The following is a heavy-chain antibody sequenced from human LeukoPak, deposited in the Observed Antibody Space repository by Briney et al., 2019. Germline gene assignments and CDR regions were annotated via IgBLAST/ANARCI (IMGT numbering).Heavy chain of an antibody. Sequence: SETLSLTCAVYGGSFSGYYWSWIRQPPGKGLEWIGEINHSGSNNYNPSLKSRVTISVDTSKKQFSLKLSSVTAADTAVYYCARGRVWSGYYTGRTPVDYWGQGTLVTVSS. CDR2: INHSGSN. CDR3: ARGRVWSGYYTGRTPVDY. CDR1: GGSFSGYY. J-gene: IGHJ4*02. V-gene: IGHV4-34*01. D-gene: IGHD3-3*01.